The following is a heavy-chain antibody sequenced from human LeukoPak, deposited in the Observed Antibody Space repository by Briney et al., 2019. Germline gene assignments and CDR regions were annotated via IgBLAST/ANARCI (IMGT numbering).Heavy chain of an antibody. D-gene: IGHD3-16*01. CDR3: ARGNLIHALDYYYGMDV. J-gene: IGHJ6*02. Sequence: ASVKVSCKASRYTFTSYYMHWVRQAPGQGLEWMGIINPSGGSTSYAQKFQGRVTMTRDTSTSTVYMELSSLRSEDTAVYYCARGNLIHALDYYYGMDVWGQGTTVTVSS. CDR2: INPSGGST. CDR1: RYTFTSYY. V-gene: IGHV1-46*01.